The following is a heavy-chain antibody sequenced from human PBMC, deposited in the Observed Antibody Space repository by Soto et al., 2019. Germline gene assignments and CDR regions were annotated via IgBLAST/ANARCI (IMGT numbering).Heavy chain of an antibody. D-gene: IGHD2-15*01. J-gene: IGHJ5*02. CDR3: ARVGEGYCSGGSCFSSRFDP. CDR2: ISAYNGNT. V-gene: IGHV1-18*01. Sequence: ASVKVSCKASGYTFTSYGISWVRQAPGQGLEWMGWISAYNGNTNYAQKLQGRVTMTTDTSTSTAYMELRSLRSDDTAVYYCARVGEGYCSGGSCFSSRFDPWGQGTLVTVSS. CDR1: GYTFTSYG.